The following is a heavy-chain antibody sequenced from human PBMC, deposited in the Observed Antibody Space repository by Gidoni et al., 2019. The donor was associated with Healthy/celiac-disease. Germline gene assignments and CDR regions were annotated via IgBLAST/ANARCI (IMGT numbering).Heavy chain of an antibody. CDR1: YTFTSYG. J-gene: IGHJ3*02. D-gene: IGHD3-10*01. V-gene: IGHV1-18*01. CDR2: ISAYNGNT. CDR3: ARADYYGSGSYYREAGDAFDI. Sequence: YTFTSYGISWVRQAPGQGLEWMGWISAYNGNTNYAQKLQGRVTMTTDTSTSTAYMELRSLRSDDTAVYYCARADYYGSGSYYREAGDAFDIWGQGTMVTVSS.